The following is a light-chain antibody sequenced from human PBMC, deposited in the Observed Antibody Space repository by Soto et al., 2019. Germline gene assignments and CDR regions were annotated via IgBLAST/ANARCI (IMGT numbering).Light chain of an antibody. J-gene: IGKJ2*01. Sequence: EIVMTQSPATLSVSPGERATLSCRASQSVRSNLAWYQQQPGQAPRLLIYAASTRATGIPARVSGSGSGTEFTLTISSLQPEDFAVYYCQQYNNWPPFTFGQGTKLEIK. V-gene: IGKV3-15*01. CDR1: QSVRSN. CDR2: AAS. CDR3: QQYNNWPPFT.